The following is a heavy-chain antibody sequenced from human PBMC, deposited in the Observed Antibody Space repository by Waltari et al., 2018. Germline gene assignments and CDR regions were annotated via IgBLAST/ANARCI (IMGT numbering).Heavy chain of an antibody. CDR1: GFPLDDYA. CDR3: AKDMSSSSWYFDY. D-gene: IGHD6-13*01. Sequence: EVQLVESGGGLVQPGRSLRLSCAASGFPLDDYALHWVRQAPGKGLEWVSGISWNSGSIGYADSVKGRFTISRDNAKNSLYLQMNSLRAEDTALYYCAKDMSSSSWYFDYWGQGTLVTVSS. J-gene: IGHJ4*02. V-gene: IGHV3-9*01. CDR2: ISWNSGSI.